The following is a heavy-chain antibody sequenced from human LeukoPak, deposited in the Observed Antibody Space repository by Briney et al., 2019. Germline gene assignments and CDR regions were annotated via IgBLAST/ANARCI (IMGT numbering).Heavy chain of an antibody. Sequence: NPSEILSLTCAVYGGSFSGYYWSWIRQPPGKGLEWIGEINHSGSTNYNPSLKSRVTISVDTSKNQFSLKLSSVTAADTAVYYCAKITVTTSRAGYYYYGMDVWGQGTTVTVSS. CDR2: INHSGST. CDR3: AKITVTTSRAGYYYYGMDV. D-gene: IGHD4-11*01. CDR1: GGSFSGYY. V-gene: IGHV4-34*01. J-gene: IGHJ6*02.